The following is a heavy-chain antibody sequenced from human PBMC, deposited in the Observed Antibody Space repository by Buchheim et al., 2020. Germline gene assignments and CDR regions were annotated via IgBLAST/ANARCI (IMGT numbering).Heavy chain of an antibody. V-gene: IGHV3-21*01. CDR2: ISSSRSYI. J-gene: IGHJ6*02. CDR1: GFTFSSYS. Sequence: EVQLVESGGGLVKPGGSLRLSCAASGFTFSSYSMNWVRQAPGKGLEWVSSISSSRSYIYYADSVKGRFTISRDNAKNSLYLQMNSLRAEDTAVYYCARLTVYYYYGMDVWGQGTT. CDR3: ARLTVYYYYGMDV.